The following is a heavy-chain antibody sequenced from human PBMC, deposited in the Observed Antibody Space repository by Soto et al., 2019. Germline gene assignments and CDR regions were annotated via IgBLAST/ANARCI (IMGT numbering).Heavy chain of an antibody. V-gene: IGHV3-23*01. Sequence: EVQLLESGGGLVQPGGSLRLSCAASGFTFSNYAMTWVRQAPGKGLEWVSGISGSGSSIYYADSVKGRFTISRDNSKNTLYLQMNSLRAEDTAVYYCAKGGDSSSWKNWFDPRGQGTLVTVSS. J-gene: IGHJ5*02. CDR1: GFTFSNYA. CDR2: ISGSGSSI. CDR3: AKGGDSSSWKNWFDP. D-gene: IGHD6-13*01.